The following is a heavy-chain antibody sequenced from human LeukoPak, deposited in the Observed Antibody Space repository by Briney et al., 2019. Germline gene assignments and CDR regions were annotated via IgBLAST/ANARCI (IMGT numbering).Heavy chain of an antibody. CDR3: ARDPHFGAIDY. D-gene: IGHD3-3*01. V-gene: IGHV3-7*03. Sequence: GSLRLSCAASGFSFNSSLMAWVRQTPGRGLEGVALINEDGSVQTYVESMKGRFTVSRDNAENSLYLQMNSLGVEDTGVYYCARDPHFGAIDYWGQGTLVTVSS. CDR1: GFSFNSSL. CDR2: INEDGSVQ. J-gene: IGHJ4*02.